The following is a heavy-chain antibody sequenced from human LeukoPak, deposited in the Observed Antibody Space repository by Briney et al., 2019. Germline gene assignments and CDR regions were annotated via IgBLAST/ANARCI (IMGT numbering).Heavy chain of an antibody. J-gene: IGHJ3*02. CDR1: GFTFSSYS. CDR3: ARELYYDFWSGYYYSGAFDI. D-gene: IGHD3-3*01. V-gene: IGHV3-21*01. Sequence: GGSLRLSCAASGFTFSSYSMNWVRQAPGKGLEWVSSISSSSSYIYYADSVKGRFTISRDNAKNSLYLQMNSLRAEDTAVYYCARELYYDFWSGYYYSGAFDIWGQGTMVTVSS. CDR2: ISSSSSYI.